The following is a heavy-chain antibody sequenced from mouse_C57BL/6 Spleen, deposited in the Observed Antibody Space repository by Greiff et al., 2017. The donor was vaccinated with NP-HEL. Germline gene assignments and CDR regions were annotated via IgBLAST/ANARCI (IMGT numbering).Heavy chain of an antibody. Sequence: VQLQESGPELVKPGASVKISCKASGYSFTSYYIHWVKQRPGQGLEWIGWIYPGSGNTKYNEKFKGKATLTADTSSSTAYMQLSSLTSEDSAVYYCARSLYDYDVVFDYWGQGTTLTVSS. CDR3: ARSLYDYDVVFDY. V-gene: IGHV1-66*01. CDR1: GYSFTSYY. D-gene: IGHD2-4*01. CDR2: IYPGSGNT. J-gene: IGHJ2*01.